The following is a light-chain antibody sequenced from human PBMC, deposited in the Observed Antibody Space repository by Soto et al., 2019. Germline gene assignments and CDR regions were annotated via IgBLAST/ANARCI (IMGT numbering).Light chain of an antibody. CDR1: SGHSSYT. V-gene: IGLV4-69*01. CDR2: LNSDGSH. J-gene: IGLJ3*02. CDR3: QTWGTGIEV. Sequence: QLVLTQSPSASASLGXSVKLTCTLSSGHSSYTIAWHQQQPEKGPRYLMTLNSDGSHSKGDGIPDRFSGSSSGAERYLSISSLQSEDEADYYCQTWGTGIEVFGGGTKLTVL.